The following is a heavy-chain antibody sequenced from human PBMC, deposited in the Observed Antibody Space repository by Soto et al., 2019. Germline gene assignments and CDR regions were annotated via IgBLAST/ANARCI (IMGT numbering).Heavy chain of an antibody. CDR3: AREFGIAADWYFDL. CDR1: GGSISSYY. J-gene: IGHJ2*01. CDR2: IYYSGST. V-gene: IGHV4-59*01. Sequence: SETLSLTCTVSGGSISSYYWSWIRQPPGKGLEWIGYIYYSGSTNYNPSLKSRVTISVDTSKNQFSLKLSSVTAADTAVYYCAREFGIAADWYFDLWGRGTLVTVSS. D-gene: IGHD6-13*01.